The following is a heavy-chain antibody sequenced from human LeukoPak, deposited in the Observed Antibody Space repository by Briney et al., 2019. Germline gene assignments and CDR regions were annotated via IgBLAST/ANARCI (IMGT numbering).Heavy chain of an antibody. J-gene: IGHJ3*02. V-gene: IGHV4-4*07. CDR1: GGSLSSYY. Sequence: SETLSLTCTVSGGSLSSYYWSWIRQPAGKGLEWIGRIYTSGSTNYNPSLKSRITMSVDTSKNQFSLKLSSVTAADTAVYYCTTDPSTIERAFDIWGQGTMVTVSS. CDR3: TTDPSTIERAFDI. D-gene: IGHD5/OR15-5a*01. CDR2: IYTSGST.